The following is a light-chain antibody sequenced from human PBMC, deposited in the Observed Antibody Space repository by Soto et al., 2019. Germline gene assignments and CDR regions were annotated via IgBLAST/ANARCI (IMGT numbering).Light chain of an antibody. CDR3: QQYNNWPLT. Sequence: EIVMTPSPATLSVSPGERATLSCRASHRVSSYLAWYQQKPGQAPRLLIYGTSTRATGIPARFSGSGSGTEFTLTITSLQSEDFAVYYCQQYNNWPLTFGGGTKVEIK. J-gene: IGKJ4*01. CDR2: GTS. CDR1: HRVSSY. V-gene: IGKV3-15*01.